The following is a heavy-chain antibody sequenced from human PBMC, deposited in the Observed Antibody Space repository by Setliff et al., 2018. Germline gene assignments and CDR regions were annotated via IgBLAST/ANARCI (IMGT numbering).Heavy chain of an antibody. V-gene: IGHV4-38-2*01. CDR2: IYKGGST. D-gene: IGHD3-3*01. CDR1: ANTLSTSYY. J-gene: IGHJ4*02. CDR3: RFWSGYYKNDY. Sequence: SETLSLTCAVSANTLSTSYYWGWVRQPPGKGLEWIGDIYKGGSTYYNPSLRSRVSMSLDTSKRQVSLNLNSVTAADTAVYYCRFWSGYYKNDYWGQGTLVTVSS.